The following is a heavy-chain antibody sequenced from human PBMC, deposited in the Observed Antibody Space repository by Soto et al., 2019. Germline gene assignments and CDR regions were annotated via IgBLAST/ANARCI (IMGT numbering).Heavy chain of an antibody. D-gene: IGHD6-19*01. CDR2: IYYSGST. J-gene: IGHJ3*02. CDR1: GGSISSYY. V-gene: IGHV4-59*08. CDR3: ARLSPSIAVAFRAFDI. Sequence: ETLSLTCTVSGGSISSYYWSWIRQPPGKGLEWIGYIYYSGSTNYNPSLKSRVTISVDASKNQFSLKLSSVTAADTAVYYCARLSPSIAVAFRAFDIWGQGTMVTVSS.